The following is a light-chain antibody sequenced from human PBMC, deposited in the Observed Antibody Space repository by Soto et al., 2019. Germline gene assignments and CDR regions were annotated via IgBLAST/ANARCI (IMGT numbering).Light chain of an antibody. CDR1: SSDVGGYNY. V-gene: IGLV2-8*01. CDR3: SSYAGSNILYV. J-gene: IGLJ1*01. Sequence: QSVLTQPPSASGSPGQSVTISCTGTSSDVGGYNYVSWYQQHPGKAPKLMISEVNKRPSGVPARFSGSRSGNTASLTVSGLQAEDEADYYCSSYAGSNILYVFGTGTQLTVL. CDR2: EVN.